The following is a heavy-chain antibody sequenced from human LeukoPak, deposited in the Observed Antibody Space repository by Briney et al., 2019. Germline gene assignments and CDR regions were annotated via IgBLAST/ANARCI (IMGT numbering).Heavy chain of an antibody. V-gene: IGHV4-61*02. J-gene: IGHJ2*01. CDR2: IYTSGST. CDR1: GGSISSGNYY. D-gene: IGHD6-6*01. Sequence: SETLSLTCTVSGGSISSGNYYWNWIRRPAGKGLEWIGRIYTSGSTKYNPSLRSRVTISLDTSKNQFSLEMDSVTAADTAMYYAARFSSSSGPEYWYFDLWGRGTLVTVSS. CDR3: ARFSSSSGPEYWYFDL.